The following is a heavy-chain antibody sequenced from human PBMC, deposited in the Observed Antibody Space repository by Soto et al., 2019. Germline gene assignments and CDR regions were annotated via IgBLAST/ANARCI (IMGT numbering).Heavy chain of an antibody. CDR1: GGSVSSNSAA. Sequence: SQTLSLTCGISGGSVSSNSAAWNWLRQSPSRGLEWLGRTYYRSKWYNDYAVSVESRITINPDTSKNHFSLQLNFVTPEDTAVYFCARGEQYSGRIFDYWGQGTLVTVSS. D-gene: IGHD1-26*01. CDR3: ARGEQYSGRIFDY. J-gene: IGHJ4*02. V-gene: IGHV6-1*01. CDR2: TYYRSKWYN.